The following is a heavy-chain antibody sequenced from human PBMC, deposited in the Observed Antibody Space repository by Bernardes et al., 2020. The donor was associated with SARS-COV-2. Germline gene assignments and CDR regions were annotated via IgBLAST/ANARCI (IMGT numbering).Heavy chain of an antibody. D-gene: IGHD2-15*01. J-gene: IGHJ6*02. CDR3: ANCVVGYYGVDV. Sequence: GSLRLSCAASGFTFRMYAMTWVRQAPGKGLEWVSGISGSGGSTYYADSVKGRFTISRDNSKNTLFLQMNSLRAEHTAVYYCANCVVGYYGVDVWGQGTTVTVSS. CDR1: GFTFRMYA. CDR2: ISGSGGST. V-gene: IGHV3-23*01.